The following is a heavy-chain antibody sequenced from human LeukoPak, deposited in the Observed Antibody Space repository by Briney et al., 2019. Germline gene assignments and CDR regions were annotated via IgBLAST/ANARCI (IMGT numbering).Heavy chain of an antibody. D-gene: IGHD2/OR15-2a*01. CDR1: GFTFSSSTFGSYT. CDR2: ISSTGTYI. J-gene: IGHJ4*02. V-gene: IGHV3-21*01. Sequence: PGESLRLSCATSGFTFSSSTFGSYTMNWVRQAPGKGLEWVSSISSTGTYIYYTDSVKGRFTISRDIANSLLYLQMNSLRADDTAVYYCARDLDYCTGFDYWGPGTLVTVSS. CDR3: ARDLDYCTGFDY.